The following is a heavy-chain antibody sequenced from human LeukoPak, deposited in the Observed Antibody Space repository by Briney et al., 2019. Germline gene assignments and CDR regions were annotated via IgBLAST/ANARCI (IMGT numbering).Heavy chain of an antibody. CDR3: ATDLYSSSRNTNY. J-gene: IGHJ4*02. CDR1: GYTLTELS. CDR2: FDPEDGET. D-gene: IGHD6-13*01. V-gene: IGHV1-24*01. Sequence: VKVSCKVSGYTLTELSMHWVRQAPGKGLEWMGGFDPEDGETIYAQKFQGRVTMTEDTSTDTAYMELSSLRSEDTAVYYCATDLYSSSRNTNYWGQGTLVTVSS.